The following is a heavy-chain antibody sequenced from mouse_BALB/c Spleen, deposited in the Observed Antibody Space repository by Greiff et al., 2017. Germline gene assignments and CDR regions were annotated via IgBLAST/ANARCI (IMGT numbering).Heavy chain of an antibody. CDR3: ARGGELGREGYFDV. Sequence: EVQLQQSGGGLVKPGGSLKLSCAASGFTFSDYYMYWVRQTPEKRLEWVATISDGGSYTYYPDSVKGRFTISRDNAKNNLYLQMSSLKSEDTAMYYCARGGELGREGYFDVWGAGTTVTVSS. CDR1: GFTFSDYY. CDR2: ISDGGSYT. D-gene: IGHD4-1*01. V-gene: IGHV5-4*02. J-gene: IGHJ1*01.